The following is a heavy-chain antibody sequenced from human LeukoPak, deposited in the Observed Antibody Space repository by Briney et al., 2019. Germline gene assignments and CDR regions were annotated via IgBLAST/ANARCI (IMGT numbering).Heavy chain of an antibody. V-gene: IGHV3-11*04. CDR3: AASSGSGNYAYYFDY. CDR2: ISSSGSTI. J-gene: IGHJ4*02. Sequence: PGGSLRLSCAASGFTFSDYYMSWIRQAPGKGLEWVSYISSSGSTIYYADSVKGRFTISRDNAKNSLYLQMNSLRAEDTAVYYCAASSGSGNYAYYFDYWGQGTLVTVSS. CDR1: GFTFSDYY. D-gene: IGHD3-22*01.